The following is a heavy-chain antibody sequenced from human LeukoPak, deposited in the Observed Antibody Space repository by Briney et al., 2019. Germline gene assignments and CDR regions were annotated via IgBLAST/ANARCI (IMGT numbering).Heavy chain of an antibody. V-gene: IGHV4-59*01. CDR3: ARAVAGTYYYYGMDV. CDR1: GGSIGSYY. CDR2: IYYSGST. D-gene: IGHD6-19*01. Sequence: PSETLSLTCTVSGGSIGSYYWSWIRQPPGKGLEWIGYIYYSGSTNYNPSLKSRVTISVDTSKNQFSLKLSSVTAADTAVYYCARAVAGTYYYYGMDVWGKGTTVTVSS. J-gene: IGHJ6*04.